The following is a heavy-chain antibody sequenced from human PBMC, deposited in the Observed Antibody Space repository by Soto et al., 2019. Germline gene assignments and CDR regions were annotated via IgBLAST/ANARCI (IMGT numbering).Heavy chain of an antibody. J-gene: IGHJ4*02. CDR1: GYSFSTYW. CDR3: ARHSLATQPGDY. D-gene: IGHD5-12*01. Sequence: GESLKISCKASGYSFSTYWIAWVRQRPGKGLDWMGIIYPGDSDTRYSPSFQGQVTISVDNSIDTAYLEWTTLRASDSTMYYCARHSLATQPGDYWGQGTRVTVSS. CDR2: IYPGDSDT. V-gene: IGHV5-51*01.